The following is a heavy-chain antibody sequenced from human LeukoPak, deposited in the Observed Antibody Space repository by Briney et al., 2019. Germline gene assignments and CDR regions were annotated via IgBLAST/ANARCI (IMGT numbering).Heavy chain of an antibody. J-gene: IGHJ4*02. V-gene: IGHV4-39*07. D-gene: IGHD6-13*01. CDR2: IYYSGSA. CDR1: GGSVSTGNFY. CDR3: ARQGSNSWKLFDY. Sequence: SETLSLTCAVSGGSVSTGNFYWAWIRQPPGRGLEWIASIYYSGSATYSPSLRSRVTISVDRSKNEFSLNLTSVTAADTAVYYCARQGSNSWKLFDYWGQGPLVTVSS.